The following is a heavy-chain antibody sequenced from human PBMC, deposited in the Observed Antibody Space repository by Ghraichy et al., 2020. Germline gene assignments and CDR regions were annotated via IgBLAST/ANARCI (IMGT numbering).Heavy chain of an antibody. J-gene: IGHJ3*02. CDR2: MNPNSGNT. CDR1: GYTFTSYD. D-gene: IGHD3-9*01. CDR3: ATAVEKYYDILTGYYTTDAFDI. Sequence: ASVKVSCKASGYTFTSYDINWVRQATGQGLEWMGWMNPNSGNTGYAQKFQGRVTMTRNTSISTAYMELSSLRSEDTAVYYCATAVEKYYDILTGYYTTDAFDIWGQGTMVTVSS. V-gene: IGHV1-8*01.